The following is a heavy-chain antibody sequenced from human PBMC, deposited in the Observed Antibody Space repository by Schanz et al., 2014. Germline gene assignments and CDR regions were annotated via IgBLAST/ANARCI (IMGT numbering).Heavy chain of an antibody. CDR2: INGGGETT. J-gene: IGHJ6*02. D-gene: IGHD3-22*01. CDR3: ARDKNYDDSAEYGMDV. CDR1: GFTFSDSW. Sequence: EVQLVESGGGLVQPGGSLRLSCAASGFTFSDSWMHWVRQAPGKGLEWVSYINGGGETTYYADSVKGRFTISRDNSKNTLYLQMNSLRAEDAAVYRCARDKNYDDSAEYGMDVWGQGTTVTVSS. V-gene: IGHV3-48*01.